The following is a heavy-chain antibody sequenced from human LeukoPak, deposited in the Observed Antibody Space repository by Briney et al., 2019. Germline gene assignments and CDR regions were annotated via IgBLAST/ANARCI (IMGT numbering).Heavy chain of an antibody. CDR3: ARVTYYDILTDSGDYGMDV. Sequence: ASVKVSCKASGYTFTSYAMNWVRQAPGQGLEWMGWINTNTGNPTYAQGFTGRFVFSLDTSVSTAYLQISSLKAEDTAVYYCARVTYYDILTDSGDYGMDVWGQGTTVTVSS. D-gene: IGHD3-9*01. V-gene: IGHV7-4-1*02. J-gene: IGHJ6*02. CDR2: INTNTGNP. CDR1: GYTFTSYA.